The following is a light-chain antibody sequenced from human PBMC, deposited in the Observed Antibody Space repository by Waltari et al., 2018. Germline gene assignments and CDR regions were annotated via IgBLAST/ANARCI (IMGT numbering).Light chain of an antibody. CDR2: QAS. V-gene: IGKV2-30*02. CDR1: RSFLHTNGNTY. Sequence: DVLMTQSPLSLAITPGQPASVSCWSSRSFLHTNGNTYLSWYHQKPGQPPRLLIFQASKRFSGAPDRFSGSGAGTNFTLNLTRVEAEDVGSFYCGQGTHLPPTFGQGTRVEIK. J-gene: IGKJ1*01. CDR3: GQGTHLPPT.